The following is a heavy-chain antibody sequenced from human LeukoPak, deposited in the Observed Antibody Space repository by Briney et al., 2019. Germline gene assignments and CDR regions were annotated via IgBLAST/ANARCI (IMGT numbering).Heavy chain of an antibody. D-gene: IGHD4-17*01. CDR1: GGSISSFY. J-gene: IGHJ4*02. V-gene: IGHV4-59*01. CDR2: MYNRGNT. CDR3: AATIKRDYGDTNLDY. Sequence: SETLSLTCTVSGGSISSFYWSWIRQPPGKGLEWIGYMYNRGNTNYSPSLKSRVTISEDTSQNQPSLQLRSVTAADTAVSYCAATIKRDYGDTNLDYWGQGTLVTVSS.